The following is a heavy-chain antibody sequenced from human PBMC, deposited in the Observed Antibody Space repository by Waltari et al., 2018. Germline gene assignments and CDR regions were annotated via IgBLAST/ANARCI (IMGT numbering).Heavy chain of an antibody. CDR2: IYSGGSST. J-gene: IGHJ4*02. CDR1: GFTFSSYA. V-gene: IGHV3-23*03. CDR3: AKDSSSWYYYFDY. Sequence: EVQLLESGGGLVQPGGSLRLSCAASGFTFSSYAMSWVRQAPGKGVEWVSVIYSGGSSTYYADSVKGRFTISRDNSKNTLYLQMNSLRAEDTAVYYCAKDSSSWYYYFDYWGQGTLVTVSS. D-gene: IGHD6-13*01.